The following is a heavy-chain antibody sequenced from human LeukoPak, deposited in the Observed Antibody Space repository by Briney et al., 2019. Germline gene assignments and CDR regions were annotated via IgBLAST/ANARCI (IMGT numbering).Heavy chain of an antibody. D-gene: IGHD6-13*01. Sequence: GESPKISCKGSGYSFTNYWIGWVRQMPGKGLEWMGITYPGDSDTRYSPSFQGQVTISADKSISTAYLQWSSLKASDTAMYYCARQSRRAFDIWGQGTMVTVSS. CDR3: ARQSRRAFDI. V-gene: IGHV5-51*01. CDR1: GYSFTNYW. J-gene: IGHJ3*02. CDR2: TYPGDSDT.